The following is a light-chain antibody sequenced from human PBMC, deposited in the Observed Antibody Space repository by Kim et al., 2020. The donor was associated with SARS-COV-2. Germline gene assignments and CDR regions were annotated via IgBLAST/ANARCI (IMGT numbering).Light chain of an antibody. Sequence: EIVMTQSPASLSVSPGERATLSCRASESVSRSLAWYQQKPGQAPRLLIYGASTRATGIPARFSGSESGTEFTLTISNLQSEDFAVYYCQQYTKWPLTFGGGTKVDIK. J-gene: IGKJ4*01. CDR2: GAS. CDR1: ESVSRS. CDR3: QQYTKWPLT. V-gene: IGKV3-15*01.